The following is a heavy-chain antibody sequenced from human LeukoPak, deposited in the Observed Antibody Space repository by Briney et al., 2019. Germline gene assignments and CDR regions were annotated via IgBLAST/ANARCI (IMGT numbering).Heavy chain of an antibody. D-gene: IGHD3-10*01. CDR1: GFTFSSYA. V-gene: IGHV3-30*02. Sequence: GGSLRLSCAASGFTFSSYAMSWVRQAPGKGLEWVAFIRYDGSNKYYADSVKGRFTISRDNSKNTLYLQMNSLRAEDTAVYYCAKDFGEFVFKYYFDYWGQGTLVTVSS. J-gene: IGHJ4*02. CDR3: AKDFGEFVFKYYFDY. CDR2: IRYDGSNK.